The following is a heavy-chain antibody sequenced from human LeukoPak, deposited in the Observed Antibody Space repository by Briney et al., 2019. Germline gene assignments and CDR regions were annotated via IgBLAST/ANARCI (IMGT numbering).Heavy chain of an antibody. J-gene: IGHJ4*01. V-gene: IGHV5-51*01. CDR2: IYPGDSET. CDR3: ARPGGCSRPAAHLDY. CDR1: GYSFTSFF. D-gene: IGHD2-15*01. Sequence: PGESLKISCKASGYSFTSFFIGWVRQMPGKGPEWMGIIYPGDSETRYSPSFQGQVTISADKSITTAYLQWSSMKASATAIYYLARPGGCSRPAAHLDYWGQGPLVPVFS.